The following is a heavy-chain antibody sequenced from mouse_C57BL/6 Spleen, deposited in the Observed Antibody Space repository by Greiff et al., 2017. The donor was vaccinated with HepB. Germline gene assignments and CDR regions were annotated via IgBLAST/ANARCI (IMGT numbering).Heavy chain of an antibody. Sequence: EVQLQESGPGLVKPSPSLSLTCTVTGYSITSGYGWNWIRQFPGNKLEWVGYISYSGSTNYNPSLKSRNSITRDTSKNQFCLQLNSVTTEDTATYYCARTARIKYWGQGTTLTVSS. V-gene: IGHV3-1*02. CDR1: GYSITSGYG. CDR2: ISYSGST. D-gene: IGHD1-2*01. CDR3: ARTARIKY. J-gene: IGHJ2*01.